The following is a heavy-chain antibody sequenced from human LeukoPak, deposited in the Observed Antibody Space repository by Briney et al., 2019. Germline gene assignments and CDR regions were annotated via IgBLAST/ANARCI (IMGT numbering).Heavy chain of an antibody. CDR3: AKDRPQPRTFDY. CDR2: ISSSSSYI. D-gene: IGHD6-13*01. CDR1: GFTFSSYS. V-gene: IGHV3-21*01. Sequence: PGGSLRLSCAASGFTFSSYSMNWVRQAPGKGLEWVSSISSSSSYIYYADSVKGRFTISRDNAKNSLYLQMNSLRAEDTAVYYCAKDRPQPRTFDYWGQGTLVTVSS. J-gene: IGHJ4*02.